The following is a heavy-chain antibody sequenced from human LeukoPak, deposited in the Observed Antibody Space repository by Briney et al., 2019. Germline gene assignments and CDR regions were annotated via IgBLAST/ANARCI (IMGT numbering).Heavy chain of an antibody. J-gene: IGHJ4*02. D-gene: IGHD3-10*01. CDR2: VYSRRGTT. CDR3: ARESTSGLPAVGFDS. Sequence: SETLSLTCTVSGFSICSDYYWGWIRQPPGKGLEWIGSVYSRRGTTFYSPSLKSRVTISLDTSQNQFSLKLTSVTAADTAVYYCARESTSGLPAVGFDSWGQGTLVTVSS. CDR1: GFSICSDYY. V-gene: IGHV4-38-2*02.